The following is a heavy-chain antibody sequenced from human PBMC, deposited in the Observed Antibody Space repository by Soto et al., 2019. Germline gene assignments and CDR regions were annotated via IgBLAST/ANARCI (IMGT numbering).Heavy chain of an antibody. Sequence: SETLSLTCTVSGGSISSGGYYWGWIRQHPGKCLEWIGYIYYSGRTYYNPSLHSRVSIAVDTTENQFSLKLTPVTAAVTSVYSCARGSFSSSSSWFDPWGRGTLGTVSS. V-gene: IGHV4-31*03. D-gene: IGHD6-6*01. CDR3: ARGSFSSSSSWFDP. CDR1: GGSISSGGYY. J-gene: IGHJ5*02. CDR2: IYYSGRT.